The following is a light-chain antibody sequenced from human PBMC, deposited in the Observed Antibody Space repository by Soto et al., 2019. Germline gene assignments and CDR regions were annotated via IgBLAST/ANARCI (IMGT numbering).Light chain of an antibody. CDR2: GNR. V-gene: IGLV1-40*01. Sequence: QSVLTQPPSVSGAPGQRVTLSCTGNTSNLGAGYDVHWYQQLPGAAPKLVIFGNRNRPSGVPERFSGSKSGTSASLAITGLQAEDEADYYRQAYDYILTASVFGGGTKVTVL. CDR1: TSNLGAGYD. J-gene: IGLJ3*02. CDR3: QAYDYILTASV.